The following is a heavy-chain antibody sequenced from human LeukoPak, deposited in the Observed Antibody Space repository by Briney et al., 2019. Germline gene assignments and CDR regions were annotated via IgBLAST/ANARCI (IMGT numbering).Heavy chain of an antibody. CDR1: GGSFSGYY. V-gene: IGHV4-34*01. CDR3: ARSRNALGGFDP. D-gene: IGHD1-1*01. Sequence: SETLSLTCAVYGGSFSGYYWSWIRQPPGKGLEWIGEVNHSGSTNYNPSLKSRVTISVDTSKNQFSLKLSSVTAADTAVYYCARSRNALGGFDPWGQGTLVTVSS. J-gene: IGHJ5*02. CDR2: VNHSGST.